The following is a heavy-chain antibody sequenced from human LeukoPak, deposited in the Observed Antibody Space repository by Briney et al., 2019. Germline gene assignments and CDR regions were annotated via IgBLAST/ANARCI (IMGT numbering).Heavy chain of an antibody. D-gene: IGHD6-13*01. J-gene: IGHJ5*02. V-gene: IGHV4-61*02. CDR3: ARESPIAETA. CDR1: GASISSGSYY. CDR2: IYTSGIT. Sequence: SETLSLTCTVSGASISSGSYYWSWIRQPAGKGLEWIGRIYTSGITNYNPSLKSRVTISVDRSKNQFSLRLSSVTAADTAVYYCARESPIAETAWGQGTLVTVSS.